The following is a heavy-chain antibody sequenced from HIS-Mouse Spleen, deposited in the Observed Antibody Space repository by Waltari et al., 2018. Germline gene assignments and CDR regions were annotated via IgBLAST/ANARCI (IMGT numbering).Heavy chain of an antibody. CDR2: INHSGST. CDR3: ARKLCTMIDCYGMDV. Sequence: QVQLQQWGAGLLKPSETLSLTCAVYGGSFSGYYWSWIRQPPGKGLEWIGEINHSGSTNYNPSLKSRVNISVDTSKNQFSLKLSSVTAVDTAVYYCARKLCTMIDCYGMDVWGQGTTVTVSS. D-gene: IGHD3-22*01. CDR1: GGSFSGYY. J-gene: IGHJ6*02. V-gene: IGHV4-34*01.